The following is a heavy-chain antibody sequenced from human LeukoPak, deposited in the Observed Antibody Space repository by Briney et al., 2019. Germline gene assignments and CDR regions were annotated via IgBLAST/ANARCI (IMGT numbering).Heavy chain of an antibody. V-gene: IGHV1-2*02. D-gene: IGHD6-19*01. J-gene: IGHJ5*02. CDR2: INPNSGGT. Sequence: GASVKVSCKASGYTFTGYYMHWVRQAPGQGLVWMGWINPNSGGTNYAQKFQGRVTMTRDTSISTAYMELSRLGSDDTAVYYCARASSGWCGNWFDPWGQGTLVTVSS. CDR1: GYTFTGYY. CDR3: ARASSGWCGNWFDP.